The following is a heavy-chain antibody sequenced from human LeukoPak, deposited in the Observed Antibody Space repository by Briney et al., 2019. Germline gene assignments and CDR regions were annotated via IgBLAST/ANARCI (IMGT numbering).Heavy chain of an antibody. CDR2: ISDSGGST. J-gene: IGHJ4*02. CDR1: GITLNNYG. CDR3: AKRGVVIRVILVGFHKEAYYFES. D-gene: IGHD3/OR15-3a*01. Sequence: GGSLRLSCAVSGITLNNYGMTWVRQAPGKGLEWVAGISDSGGSTKYADSVKGRFTISRDNPKNTFYLQMNSLRAEDTAVYFCAKRGVVIRVILVGFHKEAYYFESWGQGALVTVSS. V-gene: IGHV3-23*01.